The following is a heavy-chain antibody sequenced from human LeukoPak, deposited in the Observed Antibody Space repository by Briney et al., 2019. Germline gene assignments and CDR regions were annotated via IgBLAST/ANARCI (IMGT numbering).Heavy chain of an antibody. CDR1: GGSITSYY. CDR2: IYYSGSP. V-gene: IGHV4-59*01. J-gene: IGHJ6*03. CDR3: ARTTEGYCSSASCFGFSYSYYMDV. D-gene: IGHD2-2*01. Sequence: SETLSLTCTVSGGSITSYYWSWIRQPPGKGLEWIGYIYYSGSPSYNPSLKSRVTISVDTSKNHFSLRLSSVTAADTAVYYCARTTEGYCSSASCFGFSYSYYMDVWGKGTTVTISS.